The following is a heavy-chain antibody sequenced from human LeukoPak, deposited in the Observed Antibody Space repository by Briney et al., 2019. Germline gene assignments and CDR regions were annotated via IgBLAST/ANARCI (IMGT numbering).Heavy chain of an antibody. V-gene: IGHV1-8*01. J-gene: IGHJ4*02. D-gene: IGHD2-2*01. CDR2: MNPNSGNT. Sequence: GASVKVSCKASGYTFTSYDINWVRQATGQGLEWMGWMNPNSGNTGYAQKFQGRVTMTRNTSISTAYMELSSLRSEDTAVYYCARGRLVGYCSSTSCPSGDWGQGTLVTVSS. CDR3: ARGRLVGYCSSTSCPSGD. CDR1: GYTFTSYD.